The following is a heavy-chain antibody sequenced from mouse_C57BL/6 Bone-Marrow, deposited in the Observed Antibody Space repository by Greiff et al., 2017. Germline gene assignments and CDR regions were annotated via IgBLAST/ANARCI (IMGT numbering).Heavy chain of an antibody. Sequence: QVQLKESGPELVKPGASVTISCKASGYTFTDYYINWVKQRPGQGLEWIGWIFPGSGSTYYNEKFKGKATLTVDKSSSTSYMLLCNLASEDSAVYFCARSPDDYYLAWFAYWGQGTLVTVSA. CDR2: IFPGSGST. J-gene: IGHJ3*01. CDR3: ARSPDDYYLAWFAY. V-gene: IGHV1-75*01. D-gene: IGHD2-3*01. CDR1: GYTFTDYY.